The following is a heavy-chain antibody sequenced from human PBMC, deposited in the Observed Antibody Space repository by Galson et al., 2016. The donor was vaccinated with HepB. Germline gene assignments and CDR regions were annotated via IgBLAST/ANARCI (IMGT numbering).Heavy chain of an antibody. J-gene: IGHJ6*03. D-gene: IGHD4-17*01. Sequence: SETLSLTCAVYGGSFSGYYWSWIRQPPGKRLEWIGEINHSGSTNYNPSLKSRVTISVDTSKNQFSLKLSSVTAADTAVYYCARGDNPDYGDYASAYYYMDVWGKGTTVTVSS. CDR1: GGSFSGYY. CDR3: ARGDNPDYGDYASAYYYMDV. CDR2: INHSGST. V-gene: IGHV4-34*01.